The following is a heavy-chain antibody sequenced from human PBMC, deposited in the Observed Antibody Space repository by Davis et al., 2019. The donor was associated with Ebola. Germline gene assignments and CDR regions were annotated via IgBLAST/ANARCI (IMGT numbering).Heavy chain of an antibody. CDR2: ISSSSSYI. V-gene: IGHV3-21*01. Sequence: GESLKISCAASGFTFSSYSMNWVRQAPGKGLEWVSSISSSSSYIYYAASVKGRFTISRDNAKNSLYLQMNSLRAEDTAVYYCARDRSWGPDIVVVPAAIPAFLGWFDPWGQGTLVIVSS. CDR1: GFTFSSYS. J-gene: IGHJ5*02. CDR3: ARDRSWGPDIVVVPAAIPAFLGWFDP. D-gene: IGHD2-2*02.